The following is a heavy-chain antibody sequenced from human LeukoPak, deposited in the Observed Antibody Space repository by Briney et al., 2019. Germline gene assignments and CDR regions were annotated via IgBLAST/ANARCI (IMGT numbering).Heavy chain of an antibody. CDR1: GFTFGSYA. CDR2: ISHDGSHK. J-gene: IGHJ6*02. CDR3: ARSPYDSSANRYYYYALDV. V-gene: IGHV3-30*04. D-gene: IGHD3-22*01. Sequence: GGSLRLFCAASGFTFGSYALHWVRQAPGKGLEGVAVISHDGSHKYFADSVRGRFTISRDRSKSTVDLQMNSLRPEDTAIYYCARSPYDSSANRYYYYALDVWGQGTTVSVSS.